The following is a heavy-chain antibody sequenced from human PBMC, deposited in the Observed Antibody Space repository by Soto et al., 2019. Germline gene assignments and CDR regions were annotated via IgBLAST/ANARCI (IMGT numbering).Heavy chain of an antibody. J-gene: IGHJ5*02. CDR1: EFTFIDYY. D-gene: IGHD3-3*01. V-gene: IGHV3-11*01. Sequence: PGGSLRLPCAAFEFTFIDYYISRIRQAPGKGLEWVSYISSSGSTIYYADSVKGRFTISRDNAKNSLYLQMNSLRAEDTAVYYCARGDFLSGYPNWFDPWGQGTLVTVSS. CDR2: ISSSGSTI. CDR3: ARGDFLSGYPNWFDP.